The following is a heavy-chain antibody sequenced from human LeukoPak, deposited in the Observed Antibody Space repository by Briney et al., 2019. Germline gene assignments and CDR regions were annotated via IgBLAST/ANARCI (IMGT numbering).Heavy chain of an antibody. CDR3: VKSRSGWYFFDY. CDR1: GFTFSSYA. J-gene: IGHJ4*02. Sequence: PGGSLRLSCAASGFTFSSYAMSWVRQAPGKGLEWVSAISGSGGSTYYADSVKGRFTISRDNSKNTLYLQMSSLRAEDTAVYYCVKSRSGWYFFDYWGQGTLVTVSS. V-gene: IGHV3-23*01. D-gene: IGHD6-19*01. CDR2: ISGSGGST.